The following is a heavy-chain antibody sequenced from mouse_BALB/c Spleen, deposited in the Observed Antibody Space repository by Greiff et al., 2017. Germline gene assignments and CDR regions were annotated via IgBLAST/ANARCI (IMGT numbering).Heavy chain of an antibody. Sequence: EVQLVESGGGLVQPGGSRKLSCAASGFTFSSFGMHWVRQAPEKGLEWVAYISSGSSTIYYADTVKGRFTISRDNPKNTLFLQMTSLRSEDTAMYYCARGSYYDYDWFAYWGQGTLVTVSA. CDR3: ARGSYYDYDWFAY. CDR1: GFTFSSFG. CDR2: ISSGSSTI. J-gene: IGHJ3*01. D-gene: IGHD2-4*01. V-gene: IGHV5-17*02.